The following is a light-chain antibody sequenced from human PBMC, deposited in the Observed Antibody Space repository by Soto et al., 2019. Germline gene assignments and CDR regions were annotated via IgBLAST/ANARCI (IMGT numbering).Light chain of an antibody. CDR3: QQTYSTPPVT. CDR1: QTISRY. CDR2: AAS. V-gene: IGKV1-39*01. Sequence: DLQMTQSPASLSASVGDRVTITCRASQTISRYLSWYEQKPGKAPNLLIYAASNLQSGVPSMFNGSRSETDFTLIISRMQPEDFVTDYCQQTYSTPPVTFGRGTRLEIK. J-gene: IGKJ5*01.